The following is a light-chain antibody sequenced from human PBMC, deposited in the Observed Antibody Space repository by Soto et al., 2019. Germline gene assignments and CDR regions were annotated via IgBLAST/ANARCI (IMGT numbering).Light chain of an antibody. CDR2: KAS. CDR1: QSISAG. CDR3: QQYNNYGSWT. V-gene: IGKV1-5*03. J-gene: IGKJ1*01. Sequence: DIQMTQSPSTLSASVGDRVTITCRASQSISAGLAWYQQNPGKAPKLLIYKASSLESGVPSRFSGSGSGTEFTLTISSLQPDDFATYYCQQYNNYGSWTFGQGTKVEIK.